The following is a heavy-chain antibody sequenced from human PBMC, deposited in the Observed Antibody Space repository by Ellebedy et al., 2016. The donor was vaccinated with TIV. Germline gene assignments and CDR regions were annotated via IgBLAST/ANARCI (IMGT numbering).Heavy chain of an antibody. Sequence: MPSETLSLTCTVSGGSVSSSTYYWGWVRQPPGKGLEWLGSVHYSGSTYYNLSPGSRVTITADTSKNQFSLNLTSVTAADTAVYYCVRGLGYCTNGVCRMDVWGQGTTVTVSS. CDR3: VRGLGYCTNGVCRMDV. J-gene: IGHJ6*02. CDR2: VHYSGST. V-gene: IGHV4-39*07. D-gene: IGHD2-8*01. CDR1: GGSVSSSTYY.